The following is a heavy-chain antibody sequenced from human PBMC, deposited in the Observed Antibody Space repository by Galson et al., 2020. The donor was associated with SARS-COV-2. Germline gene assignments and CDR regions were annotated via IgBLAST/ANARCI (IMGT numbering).Heavy chain of an antibody. Sequence: ASVKVSCKASGYTFTGYYMHWVRQAPGQGLEWMGWINPNSGGTNYAQKFQGRVTMTRDTSISTAYMELSRLRSDDTAVYYCALRGYSGYDSAPLFDYWCQGTLVTVSS. CDR2: INPNSGGT. V-gene: IGHV1-2*02. CDR1: GYTFTGYY. J-gene: IGHJ4*02. CDR3: ALRGYSGYDSAPLFDY. D-gene: IGHD5-12*01.